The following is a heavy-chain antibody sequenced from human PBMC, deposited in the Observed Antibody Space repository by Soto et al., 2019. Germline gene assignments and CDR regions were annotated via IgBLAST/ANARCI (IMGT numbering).Heavy chain of an antibody. J-gene: IGHJ4*02. D-gene: IGHD3-10*01. V-gene: IGHV3-9*01. CDR2: ISWNSGRI. Sequence: EVQLVQYGGGWVQPGRSLRLSCGASGFTFDDYGMHWVRQAPGKGLEWVSSISWNSGRIGYADSVKGRFNISRDNVKNSLYLQMNSLRAEDTALYYCARSGEFSASDYFGFWGQGTLVTVSS. CDR3: ARSGEFSASDYFGF. CDR1: GFTFDDYG.